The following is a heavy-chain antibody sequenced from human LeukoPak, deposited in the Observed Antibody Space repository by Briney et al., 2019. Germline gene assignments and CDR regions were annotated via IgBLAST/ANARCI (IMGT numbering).Heavy chain of an antibody. CDR2: ISSSGSTI. CDR1: GFTFSSYE. D-gene: IGHD3-10*02. J-gene: IGHJ6*04. CDR3: AELGITMVGGV. V-gene: IGHV3-48*03. Sequence: GGSLRLFCAASGFTFSSYEMNWVRQAPGKGLEWVSYISSSGSTIYYADSVKGRFTISRGNAKNSLYLQMNSLRAEDTAVYDCAELGITMVGGVWGKGTTVTISS.